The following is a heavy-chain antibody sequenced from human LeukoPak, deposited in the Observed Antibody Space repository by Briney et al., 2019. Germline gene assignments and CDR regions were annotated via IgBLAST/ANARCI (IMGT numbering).Heavy chain of an antibody. J-gene: IGHJ4*02. Sequence: GGSLRLSCAASGFTFSTSAMNWVRQVPGKGLEWVSSIDLDSSHIYYAASVRGRFTISRDNARNSVYLQMNSLRVEDTAVYYCARDPLRYLRVGHYDYWGQGTLVAVSS. V-gene: IGHV3-21*01. CDR2: IDLDSSHI. D-gene: IGHD3-9*01. CDR1: GFTFSTSA. CDR3: ARDPLRYLRVGHYDY.